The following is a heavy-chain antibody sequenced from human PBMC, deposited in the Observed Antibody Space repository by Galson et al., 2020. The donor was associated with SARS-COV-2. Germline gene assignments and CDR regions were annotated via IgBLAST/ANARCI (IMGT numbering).Heavy chain of an antibody. J-gene: IGHJ3*02. V-gene: IGHV3-23*01. CDR3: AKDRGYHSGMDAFDK. CDR1: DFTFATYT. D-gene: IGHD3-22*01. CDR2: IGPGGTTT. Sequence: GGSLRLSCAASDFTFATYTLSWVRQAPGKGLEWVSAIGPGGTTTHYADSVKGRFTISRDNSKNTLYLQMNSLRAEDTAVYYGAKDRGYHSGMDAFDKWGQGTMVTVSA.